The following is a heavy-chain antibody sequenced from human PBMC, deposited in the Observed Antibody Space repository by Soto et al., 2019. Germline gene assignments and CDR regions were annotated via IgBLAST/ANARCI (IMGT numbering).Heavy chain of an antibody. CDR3: ASSMVYYDILSGAPWFLP. J-gene: IGHJ5*02. CDR1: GGCLGSYY. D-gene: IGHD3-9*01. CDR2: IYYSGST. Sequence: PSETLSLTCTVAGGCLGSYYWSWILLPPGKGLEWIGYIYYSGSTNYNPSLKSRVTISVDTSKNQFSLKLSSVTAADTAVYYCASSMVYYDILSGAPWFLPCGQG. V-gene: IGHV4-59*08.